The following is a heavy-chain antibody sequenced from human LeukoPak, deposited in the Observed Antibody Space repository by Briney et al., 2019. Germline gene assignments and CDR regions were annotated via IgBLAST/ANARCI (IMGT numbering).Heavy chain of an antibody. Sequence: PGGSLRLSCSASGFTFSTFAMHWVRQAPGKRLEYVSGINNNGDSTYYSDSVKARLTISRDNSKNTLFLQMASLRAEDTAVYYCVKTMMTFGGVIRTEAFDIWGQGTMVIVSS. J-gene: IGHJ3*02. V-gene: IGHV3-64D*06. CDR3: VKTMMTFGGVIRTEAFDI. CDR2: INNNGDST. D-gene: IGHD3-16*01. CDR1: GFTFSTFA.